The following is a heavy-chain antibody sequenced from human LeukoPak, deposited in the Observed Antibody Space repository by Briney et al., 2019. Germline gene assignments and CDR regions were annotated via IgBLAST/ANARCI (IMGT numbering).Heavy chain of an antibody. D-gene: IGHD3-22*01. CDR1: GFTFSSYS. CDR3: ARGTYYYDSSGYNGGDY. V-gene: IGHV3-21*01. Sequence: GGSLRLSCAASGFTFSSYSMNWVRQAPGKGLEWVSSISSSSSYIYYADSVKGRFTISRDNAKNSLYLQMNSLRAEDTAVYYCARGTYYYDSSGYNGGDYWGQGTLVTVSS. CDR2: ISSSSSYI. J-gene: IGHJ4*02.